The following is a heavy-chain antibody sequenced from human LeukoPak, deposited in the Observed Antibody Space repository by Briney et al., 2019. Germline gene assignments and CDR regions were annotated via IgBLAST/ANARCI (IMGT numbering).Heavy chain of an antibody. CDR3: ARGDSGYFFYYSLDV. D-gene: IGHD3-10*01. Sequence: ASVKVSCKASGYTFTNYDINWVRQATGQGLEWMGWMNPNSGNTGYAQKFQDRLTMTRNTSISTAYMELTRLTSEDTAVYYCARGDSGYFFYYSLDVWGQGTTVTVSS. CDR2: MNPNSGNT. J-gene: IGHJ6*02. V-gene: IGHV1-8*01. CDR1: GYTFTNYD.